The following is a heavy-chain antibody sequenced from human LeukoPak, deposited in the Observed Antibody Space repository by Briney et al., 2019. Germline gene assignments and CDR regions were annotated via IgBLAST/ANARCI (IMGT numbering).Heavy chain of an antibody. CDR2: IIPIFGTA. CDR3: ATYPGYSGYYYMDV. V-gene: IGHV1-69*13. D-gene: IGHD5-12*01. Sequence: SVKVSCKASGGTFSSYAISWVRQAPGQGLEWMGGIIPIFGTANYAQKFQGRVTITADESTSTAYMELSSLGSEDTAVYYCATYPGYSGYYYMDVWGKGTTVTVSS. CDR1: GGTFSSYA. J-gene: IGHJ6*03.